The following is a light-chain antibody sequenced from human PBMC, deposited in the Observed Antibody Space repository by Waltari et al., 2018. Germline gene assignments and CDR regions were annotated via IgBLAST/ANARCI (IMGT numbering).Light chain of an antibody. Sequence: SYELTQPRSVSVSPGQTARITCGGDNIGRKSVQWYQQKPSQAPVLVIYDDSERPSGIPERFSASNSGNTATLTISGVEAGDEADYYCQLWDSSSKYYIFGAGTRLTVL. CDR3: QLWDSSSKYYI. J-gene: IGLJ1*01. V-gene: IGLV3-21*02. CDR2: DDS. CDR1: NIGRKS.